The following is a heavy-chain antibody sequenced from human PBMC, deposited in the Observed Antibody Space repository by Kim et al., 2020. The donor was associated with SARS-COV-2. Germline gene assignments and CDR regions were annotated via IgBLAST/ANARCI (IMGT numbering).Heavy chain of an antibody. V-gene: IGHV4-59*01. CDR2: T. CDR3: ARDRAAGGFDY. Sequence: TNYNPSLKSRVSISIDMSKNQFSLKLSSVTAADTAVYYCARDRAAGGFDYWGQGALVTVSS. D-gene: IGHD3-16*01. J-gene: IGHJ4*02.